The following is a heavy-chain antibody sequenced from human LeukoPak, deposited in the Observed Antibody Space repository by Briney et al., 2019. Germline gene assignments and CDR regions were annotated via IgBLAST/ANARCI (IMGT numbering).Heavy chain of an antibody. CDR3: ARDYYDFLTANRQTKSSYFDY. Sequence: GGSLRLSCVAPGLTFSSNYTSGVRQAPGKGLEWVSVIYSGDNTYYVDSVKGRFTISRDSSKNTLYLQMNSLRAEDTAVYYCARDYYDFLTANRQTKSSYFDYWGQGTLVTVSS. V-gene: IGHV3-66*01. D-gene: IGHD3-9*01. CDR2: IYSGDNT. CDR1: GLTFSSNY. J-gene: IGHJ4*02.